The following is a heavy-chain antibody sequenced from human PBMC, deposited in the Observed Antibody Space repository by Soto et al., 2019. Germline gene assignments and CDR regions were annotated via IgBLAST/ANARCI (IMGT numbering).Heavy chain of an antibody. J-gene: IGHJ4*02. CDR1: TFTFSTYS. CDR3: AKDRAVPYYYGSGPAFY. D-gene: IGHD3-10*01. V-gene: IGHV3-48*01. CDR2: ITSTSGTI. Sequence: GGSLRLSCAASTFTFSTYSMNWVRQAPGKGLEWIAYITSTSGTIYYADSVRGRFTISRDNAKNTLYLQMNSLRAEDTAVYYCAKDRAVPYYYGSGPAFYWGQGTLVTVSS.